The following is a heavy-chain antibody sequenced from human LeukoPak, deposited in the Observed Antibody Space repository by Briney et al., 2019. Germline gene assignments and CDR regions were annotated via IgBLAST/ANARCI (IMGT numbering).Heavy chain of an antibody. V-gene: IGHV3-23*01. D-gene: IGHD6-19*01. Sequence: GGSLRLSCAASGFPFSIYAMRWVRQAPGKGLEWLSTISCSGDSTYYADSVMGRFTISRDSSENTLSLQMNSLRAADTAVYYCAARYATPVAGPFDYWGQGTLVTVSS. CDR1: GFPFSIYA. J-gene: IGHJ4*02. CDR3: AARYATPVAGPFDY. CDR2: ISCSGDST.